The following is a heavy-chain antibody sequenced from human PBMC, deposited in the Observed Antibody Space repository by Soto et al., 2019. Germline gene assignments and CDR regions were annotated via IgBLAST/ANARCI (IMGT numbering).Heavy chain of an antibody. CDR2: ISAYNGNT. CDR3: ARTTYCDGDCGYNNWFDP. J-gene: IGHJ5*02. Sequence: ASVKVSCKASGYTFSSYGISWVRQAPGQGLEWMGWISAYNGNTNYAQKLQGRVTMTTDTSTSTAYMELRSLRSDDTAVSYCARTTYCDGDCGYNNWFDPSGQGTLVTVSS. CDR1: GYTFSSYG. V-gene: IGHV1-18*01. D-gene: IGHD2-21*02.